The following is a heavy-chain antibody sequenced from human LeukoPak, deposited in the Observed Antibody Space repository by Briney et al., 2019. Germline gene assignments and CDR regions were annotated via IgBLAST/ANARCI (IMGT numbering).Heavy chain of an antibody. CDR2: LDPSDSYT. Sequence: GESLQISCQGSGYNFTSYWISWVRQMPGKGLEWMGRLDPSDSYTNYSLSFQGHVTISADKSISTAYLQWSSLKASDTAMYYCARLRDGSLDYWGQGALVTVSS. V-gene: IGHV5-10-1*01. J-gene: IGHJ4*02. CDR1: GYNFTSYW. CDR3: ARLRDGSLDY.